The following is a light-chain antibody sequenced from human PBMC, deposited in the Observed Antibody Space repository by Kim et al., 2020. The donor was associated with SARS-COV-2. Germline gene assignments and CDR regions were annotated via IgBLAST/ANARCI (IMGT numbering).Light chain of an antibody. CDR3: QQYGSAPVT. J-gene: IGKJ4*01. CDR2: GAS. CDR1: QFISNPY. V-gene: IGKV3-20*01. Sequence: SPGDRATLSGRTSQFISNPYLAWYQQKLGQAPRLLLYGASSRATGIPDRFSGSGFGTDFTLTIDRLEPEDFAVYYCQQYGSAPVTFGGGTKVDIK.